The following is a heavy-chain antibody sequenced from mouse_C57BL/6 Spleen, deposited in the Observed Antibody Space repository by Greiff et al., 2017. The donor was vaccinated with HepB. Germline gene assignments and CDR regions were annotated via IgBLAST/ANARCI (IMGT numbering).Heavy chain of an antibody. D-gene: IGHD1-1*01. CDR2: INPNNGGT. CDR1: GYTFTDYN. CDR3: ARRTVVALYAMDY. J-gene: IGHJ4*01. V-gene: IGHV1-22*01. Sequence: VQLKESGPELVKPGASVKMSCKASGYTFTDYNMHWVKQSHGKSLEWIGYINPNNGGTSYNQKFKGKATLTVNKSSSTAYMELRSLTSEDSAVYYCARRTVVALYAMDYWGQGTSVTVSS.